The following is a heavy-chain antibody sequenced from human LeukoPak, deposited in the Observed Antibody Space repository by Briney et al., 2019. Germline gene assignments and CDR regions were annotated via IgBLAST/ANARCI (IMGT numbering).Heavy chain of an antibody. V-gene: IGHV1-69*13. J-gene: IGHJ4*02. Sequence: GASVKVSCKASGGTFSSYAISWVRQAPGQGLEWMGGIIPIFGTANYAQKFQGRVTITADESTSTAYTELSSLRSEDTAVYYCARGHDPGPFDYWGQGTLVTVPS. CDR2: IIPIFGTA. CDR3: ARGHDPGPFDY. D-gene: IGHD1-1*01. CDR1: GGTFSSYA.